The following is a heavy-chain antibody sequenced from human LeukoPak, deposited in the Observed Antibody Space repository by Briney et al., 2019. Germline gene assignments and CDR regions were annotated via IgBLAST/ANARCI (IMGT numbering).Heavy chain of an antibody. D-gene: IGHD1-26*01. CDR2: IYYSGST. V-gene: IGHV4-59*08. J-gene: IGHJ6*02. CDR3: ARLRYSGSYSGYYYYYGMDV. Sequence: SETLSLTCTVSGGSISSYYWSWIRLPPGKGLEWIGYIYYSGSTNYNPSLKSRVTISVDTSKNQFSLKLSSVTAADTAVYYCARLRYSGSYSGYYYYYGMDVWGQGTTVTVSS. CDR1: GGSISSYY.